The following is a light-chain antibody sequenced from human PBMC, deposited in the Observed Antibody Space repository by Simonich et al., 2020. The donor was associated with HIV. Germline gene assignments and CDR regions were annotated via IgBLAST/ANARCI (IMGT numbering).Light chain of an antibody. V-gene: IGKV3-15*01. Sequence: EIVMTQSPATLSVSPGERATLPCRASQSVSSNLAWYQQKPGQAPRLLIYGASTRATGIPARFSGSGSGTEFTLTISSMQSEDFAVYYCQQRSNWPSTFGGGTKVEIK. J-gene: IGKJ4*01. CDR2: GAS. CDR3: QQRSNWPST. CDR1: QSVSSN.